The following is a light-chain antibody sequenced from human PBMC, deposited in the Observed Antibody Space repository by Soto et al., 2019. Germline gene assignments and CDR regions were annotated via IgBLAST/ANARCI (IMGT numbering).Light chain of an antibody. CDR3: QQFSSYPLT. CDR1: QPVRNNY. V-gene: IGKV3-20*01. Sequence: EFVLTQSPGTLSLSPGERATLSCRASQPVRNNYLAWYQQKPGQATRLLIYDASSRATGIPDRFSGGGSGTDFTLTIRRLEPEDFAVYYCQQFSSYPLTFGGGTKVEIK. J-gene: IGKJ4*01. CDR2: DAS.